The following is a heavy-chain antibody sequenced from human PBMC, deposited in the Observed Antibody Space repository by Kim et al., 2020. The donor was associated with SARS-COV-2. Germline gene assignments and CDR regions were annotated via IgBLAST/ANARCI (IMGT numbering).Heavy chain of an antibody. CDR3: ASPVISFGGVTVTSI. V-gene: IGHV3-48*02. D-gene: IGHD3-16*01. J-gene: IGHJ4*02. Sequence: DSVKGRFTISRDNAKNSLYLQMTSLRDEDTAVYYCASPVISFGGVTVTSIWGQGTLVTVSS.